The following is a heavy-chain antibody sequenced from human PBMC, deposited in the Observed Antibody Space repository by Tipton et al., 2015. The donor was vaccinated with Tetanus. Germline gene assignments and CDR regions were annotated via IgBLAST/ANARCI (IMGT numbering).Heavy chain of an antibody. J-gene: IGHJ4*02. CDR2: ISGYNGNT. CDR3: ARDYFGSGSNYYFDY. D-gene: IGHD3-10*01. V-gene: IGHV1-18*01. CDR1: GYTFTGYG. Sequence: QSGPEVKKPGASVKVSCKASGYTFTGYGLTWVRQAPGQGPEWMGWISGYNGNTNYAPKFQGRVTMTTDTTTNTAYMELRSLRSDDTAVYYCARDYFGSGSNYYFDYWGQGSQVSVSS.